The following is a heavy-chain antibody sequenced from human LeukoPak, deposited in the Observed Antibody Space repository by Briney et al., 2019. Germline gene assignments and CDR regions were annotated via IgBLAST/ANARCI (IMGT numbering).Heavy chain of an antibody. V-gene: IGHV3-21*01. J-gene: IGHJ4*02. D-gene: IGHD3-22*01. Sequence: GGSLRLSCAASGFIFSSYSMNWVRQAPGKGLEWVSSISSSSSYIYYADSVKGRFTISRDNAKNSLYLQMNSLRAEDTAVYYCAKSSSSYYDSSGYLDYWGQGTLVTVSS. CDR3: AKSSSSYYDSSGYLDY. CDR1: GFIFSSYS. CDR2: ISSSSSYI.